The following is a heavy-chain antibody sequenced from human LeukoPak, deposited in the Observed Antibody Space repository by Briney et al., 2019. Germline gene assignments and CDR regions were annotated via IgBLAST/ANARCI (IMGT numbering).Heavy chain of an antibody. J-gene: IGHJ4*02. V-gene: IGHV3-21*01. CDR3: ARDLRSSGYYAFDY. CDR1: GFPFSSFT. Sequence: GGSLGLSCAASGFPFSSFTMNWVRQAPGKGLEWVSSISSSSSYIYYADSLKGRFTISRDNAKNSLYLQMNSLRAEDTAVYYCARDLRSSGYYAFDYWGQGTLVTVSS. CDR2: ISSSSSYI. D-gene: IGHD3-22*01.